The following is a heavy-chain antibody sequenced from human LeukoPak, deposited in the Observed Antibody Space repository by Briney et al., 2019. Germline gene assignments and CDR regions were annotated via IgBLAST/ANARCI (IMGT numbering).Heavy chain of an antibody. D-gene: IGHD6-13*01. CDR2: IASDGNDK. V-gene: IGHV3-30*18. CDR3: AKSAKQQLVPYFDY. Sequence: PGGSLRLSCTASAFPFRNYAMHWLRQAPGKGLEWVAVIASDGNDKHLADSVKGRFTISRDNSRNTLFLQMNSLRAEDTAVYYCAKSAKQQLVPYFDYWGQGTLVTVSS. J-gene: IGHJ4*02. CDR1: AFPFRNYA.